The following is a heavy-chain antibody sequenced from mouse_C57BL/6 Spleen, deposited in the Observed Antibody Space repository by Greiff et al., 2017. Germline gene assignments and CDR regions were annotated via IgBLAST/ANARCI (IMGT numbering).Heavy chain of an antibody. CDR3: ARHGLYDGYLLWYFDV. Sequence: VQLQESGAELVKPGASVKLSCKASGYTFTEYTIHWVKQRSGQGLEWIGWFYPGSGSIKYNEKFKDKATLTADKSSSTVYMELSRLTSEDSAVXFCARHGLYDGYLLWYFDVWGTGTTVTVSS. CDR1: GYTFTEYT. V-gene: IGHV1-62-2*01. D-gene: IGHD2-3*01. J-gene: IGHJ1*03. CDR2: FYPGSGSI.